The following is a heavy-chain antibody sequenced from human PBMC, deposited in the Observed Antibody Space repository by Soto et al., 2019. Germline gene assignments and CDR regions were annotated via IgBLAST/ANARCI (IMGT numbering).Heavy chain of an antibody. Sequence: QVQLQESGPGLVKPSQTLSLTCTVSGGSISSGDYYWSWIRQPPGKGLGWIGYIYYSGSTYYNPSLKSRVTISVDTSENQFSLKLRSVTAADTAVYYCARARGARYFDYWGQGTLVTVSS. D-gene: IGHD2-15*01. CDR3: ARARGARYFDY. CDR1: GGSISSGDYY. V-gene: IGHV4-30-4*01. J-gene: IGHJ4*02. CDR2: IYYSGST.